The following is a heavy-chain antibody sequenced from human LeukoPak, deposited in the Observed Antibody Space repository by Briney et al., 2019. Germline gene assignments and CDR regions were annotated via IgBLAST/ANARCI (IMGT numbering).Heavy chain of an antibody. CDR3: ARVAVRGAADY. D-gene: IGHD3-10*02. V-gene: IGHV4-30-2*01. Sequence: SETLSLTCAVSGGSISRGGYSWSWIRQPPGKGLEWIGYIYHSGSTYYNPSLKSRVTISVDRSKNQFSLKLSSVTAADTAVYYCARVAVRGAADYWGQGTLVTVSS. J-gene: IGHJ4*02. CDR2: IYHSGST. CDR1: GGSISRGGYS.